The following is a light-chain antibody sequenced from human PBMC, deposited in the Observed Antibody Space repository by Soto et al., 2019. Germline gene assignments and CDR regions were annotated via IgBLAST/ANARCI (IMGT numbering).Light chain of an antibody. J-gene: IGKJ1*01. CDR1: QSISSW. Sequence: DIQMTQSPSTLSASVGDRVTITCRASQSISSWLAWYKQNPGMAPNLLIYKASSLESGVPSRFSGSGSGTEFTLTISGLQPDDFATYYCQQYNSYSRTFGQGTKVEIK. CDR3: QQYNSYSRT. V-gene: IGKV1-5*03. CDR2: KAS.